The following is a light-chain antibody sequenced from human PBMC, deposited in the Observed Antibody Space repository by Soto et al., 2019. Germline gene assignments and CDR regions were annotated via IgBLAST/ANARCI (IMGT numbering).Light chain of an antibody. J-gene: IGKJ4*01. CDR2: DAS. Sequence: QSPSTLSVSPGERDTLSFRSRQSVRSNLAWYQQKPSHPTRLLNYDASNRATGIPAMFSGSASGTDIILTISSLEAEVSGEYCRQQRNDRFTFGGGTKVDIK. CDR3: QQRNDRFT. V-gene: IGKV3D-11*03. CDR1: QSVRSN.